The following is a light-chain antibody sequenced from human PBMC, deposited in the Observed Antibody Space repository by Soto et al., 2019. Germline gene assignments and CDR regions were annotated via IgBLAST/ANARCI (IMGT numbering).Light chain of an antibody. V-gene: IGKV1-39*01. CDR1: QSISSY. J-gene: IGKJ2*01. CDR2: AAS. Sequence: DIQMTQSPSSLSASVGDRVTITCRASQSISSYLNWYQQKPWKAPKLMIYAASSLQSEVPSRFSGSGSGTAFTLTISCLQPEDFATYYDQQSYSTPPAYTFGQGTKLEIK. CDR3: QQSYSTPPAYT.